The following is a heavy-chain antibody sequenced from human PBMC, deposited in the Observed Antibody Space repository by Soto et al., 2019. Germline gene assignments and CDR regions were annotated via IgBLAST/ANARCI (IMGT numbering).Heavy chain of an antibody. CDR1: GGSISSGDYY. CDR3: ARWWSGSRQGFDP. J-gene: IGHJ5*02. CDR2: IYYSGRT. Sequence: QVQLQESGPGLVKPSQTLSLTCTFSGGSISSGDYYWGWIRQHPGKGLEWIGYIYYSGRTYYNPSLKSRVTISVDTSKNQFSLKLSSVTAADTAVYYCARWWSGSRQGFDPWGQGTLVTVSS. V-gene: IGHV4-31*03. D-gene: IGHD3-3*01.